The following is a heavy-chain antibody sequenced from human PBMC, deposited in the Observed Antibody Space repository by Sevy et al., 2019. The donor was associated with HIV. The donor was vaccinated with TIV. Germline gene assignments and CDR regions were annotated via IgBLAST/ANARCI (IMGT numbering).Heavy chain of an antibody. CDR3: TRDLPPSATTVAHFDY. Sequence: VGSLRLSCAASGFTFSSYEMNWVRQTAGKGLEWVSSISSSGSLIHYADSVRGRFTISRDNAKNSVYLQMNRLRAEDTGIYYCTRDLPPSATTVAHFDYWGQGTLVTVSS. V-gene: IGHV3-48*03. J-gene: IGHJ4*02. CDR1: GFTFSSYE. D-gene: IGHD4-17*01. CDR2: ISSSGSLI.